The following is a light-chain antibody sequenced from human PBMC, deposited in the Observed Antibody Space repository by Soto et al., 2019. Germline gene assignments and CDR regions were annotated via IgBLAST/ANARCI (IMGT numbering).Light chain of an antibody. J-gene: IGKJ1*01. Sequence: EMVFTQSAGTLSLSPGERATLSCRASQSVSSSYLAWYQQKPGQAPRLLIYGASNRATGIPDRFSGSGSGTDFTLTISRLEPEDFAVYYCQQYGSSGTFGQGTKVDIK. CDR2: GAS. CDR1: QSVSSSY. V-gene: IGKV3-20*01. CDR3: QQYGSSGT.